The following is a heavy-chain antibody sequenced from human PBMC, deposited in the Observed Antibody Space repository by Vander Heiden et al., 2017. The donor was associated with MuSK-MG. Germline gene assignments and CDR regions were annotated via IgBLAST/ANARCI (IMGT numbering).Heavy chain of an antibody. CDR1: GYNFTGYY. CDR2: INPNSGAT. D-gene: IGHD4-4*01. V-gene: IGHV1-2*02. CDR3: ASGGGTVRGFQKKEFDY. Sequence: QVQLVQSGPEVRKPGASVKVSCKASGYNFTGYYIHWVRQAPGQGLEWMGWINPNSGATDFAQTLQGRVTVTRDTSITTAYMELNRLRSEDTAVYYCASGGGTVRGFQKKEFDYWGQGTLVIVSS. J-gene: IGHJ4*02.